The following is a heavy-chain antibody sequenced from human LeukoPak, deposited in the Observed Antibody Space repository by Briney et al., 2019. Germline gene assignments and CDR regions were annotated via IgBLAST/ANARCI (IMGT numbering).Heavy chain of an antibody. Sequence: PGRSLRLSCAASGFTFSSYVMHWVRQAPGKRLEWVAVISYDGSNKYYADSVKGRFTISRDNAKNSLYLQMNSLRAEDTAVYYCAELGITMIGGVWGKGTTVAISS. CDR1: GFTFSSYV. D-gene: IGHD3-10*02. J-gene: IGHJ6*04. CDR3: AELGITMIGGV. V-gene: IGHV3-30*04. CDR2: ISYDGSNK.